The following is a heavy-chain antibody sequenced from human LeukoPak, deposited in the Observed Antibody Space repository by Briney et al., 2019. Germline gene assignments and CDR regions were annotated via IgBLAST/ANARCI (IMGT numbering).Heavy chain of an antibody. V-gene: IGHV2-5*01. Sequence: ETLSLTCTVSGGSLSPYYWSWIRQPPGKALEWLALIYWNDDKRYSPSLKSRLTITKDTSKNQVVLTMTNMDPVDTATYYCAHSVVPAAKPDRGSFDPWGQGTLVTVSS. CDR3: AHSVVPAAKPDRGSFDP. D-gene: IGHD2-2*01. CDR1: GGSLSPYYW. CDR2: IYWNDDK. J-gene: IGHJ5*02.